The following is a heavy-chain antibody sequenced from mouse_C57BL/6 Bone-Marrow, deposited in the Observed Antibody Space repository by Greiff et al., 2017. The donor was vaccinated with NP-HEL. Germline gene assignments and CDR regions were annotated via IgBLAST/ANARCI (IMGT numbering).Heavy chain of an antibody. CDR2: ISDGGSYT. J-gene: IGHJ3*01. Sequence: EVKLMESGGGLVKPGGSLKLSCAASGFTFSSYAMSWVRQTPEQRLEWVATISDGGSYTSYPDNVKGRFTISRDNAKHNLYLQMSHLKSEDTAMYYCARGRGAYWGQGTLVTVSA. CDR3: ARGRGAY. CDR1: GFTFSSYA. V-gene: IGHV5-4*03.